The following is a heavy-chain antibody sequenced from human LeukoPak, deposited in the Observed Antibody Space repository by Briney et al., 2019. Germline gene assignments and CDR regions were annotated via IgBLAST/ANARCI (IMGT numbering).Heavy chain of an antibody. V-gene: IGHV3-66*02. D-gene: IGHD2-2*01. Sequence: PGGSLRLSCAASGFSVSSNYMSWVRQAPGKGLEWVSLIYSGGDRYYADSVKGRFTISRDNSKNTLYLQMDSLRPEDTAVYYCATRYCSSASCYYRGAFDIWGQGTMVTVSS. CDR2: IYSGGDR. CDR1: GFSVSSNY. J-gene: IGHJ3*02. CDR3: ATRYCSSASCYYRGAFDI.